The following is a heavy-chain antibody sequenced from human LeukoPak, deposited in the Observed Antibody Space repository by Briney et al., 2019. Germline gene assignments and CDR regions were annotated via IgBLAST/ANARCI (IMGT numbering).Heavy chain of an antibody. CDR1: GFTFDDYA. D-gene: IGHD4-23*01. Sequence: PGGSLRLSCAASGFTFDDYAMHWVRQAPGKGLEWVSGISWNSGSIGYADSVKGRFTISRDNAKNSLYLQMNSLRAEDMALYYCVKDIAPVVTRAGFNAFDIWGQGTRVTV. J-gene: IGHJ3*02. CDR2: ISWNSGSI. CDR3: VKDIAPVVTRAGFNAFDI. V-gene: IGHV3-9*03.